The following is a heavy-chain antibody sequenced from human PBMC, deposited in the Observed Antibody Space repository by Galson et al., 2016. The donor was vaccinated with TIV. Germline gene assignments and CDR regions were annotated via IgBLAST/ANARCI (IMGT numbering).Heavy chain of an antibody. CDR3: SSASHLVPTVHHY. V-gene: IGHV1-69*04. CDR2: INPAVGLI. CDR1: GGTFSSYD. Sequence: SEKVSCKASGGTFSSYDISWLRQIPGQGFEWMGRINPAVGLIKYAERFQGRFTITAAYMELSSLRSEDTAVYYCSSASHLVPTVHHYWGQGTLVTVSS. J-gene: IGHJ4*02. D-gene: IGHD3-3*02.